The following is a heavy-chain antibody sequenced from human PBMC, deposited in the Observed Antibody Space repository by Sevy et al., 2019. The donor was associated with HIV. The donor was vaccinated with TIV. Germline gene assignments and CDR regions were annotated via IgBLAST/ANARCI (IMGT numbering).Heavy chain of an antibody. CDR1: GFTFSNAW. V-gene: IGHV3-15*01. Sequence: GGSLRLSCAASGFTFSNAWMSWVRQAPGKGLEWVGRIKSKTDGGTTDYTAPVKGRFTISRDDSKSKMYLQMNSLKTADTAVYYCTTDPASGSYFWGQGTLVTVSS. CDR2: IKSKTDGGTT. CDR3: TTDPASGSYF. J-gene: IGHJ4*02. D-gene: IGHD1-26*01.